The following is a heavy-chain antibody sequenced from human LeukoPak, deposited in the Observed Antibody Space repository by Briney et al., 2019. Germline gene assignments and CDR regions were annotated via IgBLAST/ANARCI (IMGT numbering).Heavy chain of an antibody. J-gene: IGHJ4*02. CDR3: ARGTGGGPFDY. D-gene: IGHD4-23*01. CDR1: GYTFTSYA. V-gene: IGHV1-69*13. Sequence: EASVKVSCTASGYTFTSYAMHWVRQAPGQRLEWMGGIIPIFGTANYAQKFQGRVTITADESTSTAYMELSSLRSEDTAVYYCARGTGGGPFDYWGQGTLVTVSS. CDR2: IIPIFGTA.